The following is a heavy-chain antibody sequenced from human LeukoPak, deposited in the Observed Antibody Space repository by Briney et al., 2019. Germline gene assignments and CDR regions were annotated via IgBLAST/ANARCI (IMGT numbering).Heavy chain of an antibody. J-gene: IGHJ6*02. CDR1: GFTFSSYW. V-gene: IGHV3-53*01. CDR3: ARGGGLDV. Sequence: GGSLRLSCAASGFTFSSYWMTWVRQAPGKGLEWVSVIYSDGSTHYADSVKGRFTISRDNSKNTLDLQMTGLRAEDTAVYFCARGGGLDVWGQGATVTVSS. CDR2: IYSDGST. D-gene: IGHD3-16*01.